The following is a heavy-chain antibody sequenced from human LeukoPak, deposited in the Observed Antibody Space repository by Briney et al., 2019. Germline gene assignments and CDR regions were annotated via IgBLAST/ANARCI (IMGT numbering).Heavy chain of an antibody. CDR1: GGTFSSYA. CDR3: AREAGYCSSPSCKPVDY. CDR2: IIPIFGIA. D-gene: IGHD2-2*01. J-gene: IGHJ4*02. V-gene: IGHV1-69*04. Sequence: ASVKVSCKASGGTFSSYAISWVRQAPGQGLEWMGRIIPIFGIANYAQKFQGRVTITADKSTSTAYMELSSLRSEDTAVYYCAREAGYCSSPSCKPVDYWGQGTLVTVSS.